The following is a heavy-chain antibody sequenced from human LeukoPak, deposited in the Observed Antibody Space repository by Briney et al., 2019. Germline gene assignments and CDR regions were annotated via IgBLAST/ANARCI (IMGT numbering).Heavy chain of an antibody. CDR2: IKQDGSEK. Sequence: PWGSLRLSCAASGFTFSSYWMSWVRQAPGKGLEWVANIKQDGSEKYYVDSVKGRFTISRDNAKNSLYLQMNSLRAEDTAVYYCARVAIRIAAAGTGYWGQGTLVTVSS. V-gene: IGHV3-7*01. D-gene: IGHD6-13*01. CDR1: GFTFSSYW. J-gene: IGHJ4*02. CDR3: ARVAIRIAAAGTGY.